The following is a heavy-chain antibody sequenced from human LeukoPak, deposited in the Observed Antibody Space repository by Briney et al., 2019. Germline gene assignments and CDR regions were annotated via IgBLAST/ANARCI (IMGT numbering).Heavy chain of an antibody. Sequence: PGGFLRLSCAASGFTVSSNYMSWVRQAPGKGLEWVSVIYSGSSTYYADSVKGRFTISRDNSKNTLYLQMNSLRAEDTAVYYCARYDSSVPDAFDIWGQGTMVTVSS. CDR3: ARYDSSVPDAFDI. J-gene: IGHJ3*02. CDR1: GFTVSSNY. V-gene: IGHV3-53*01. D-gene: IGHD3-22*01. CDR2: IYSGSST.